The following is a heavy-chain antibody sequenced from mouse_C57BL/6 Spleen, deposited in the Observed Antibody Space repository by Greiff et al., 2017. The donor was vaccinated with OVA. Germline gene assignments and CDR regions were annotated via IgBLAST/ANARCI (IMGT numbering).Heavy chain of an antibody. V-gene: IGHV5-17*01. J-gene: IGHJ4*01. CDR3: ARGGVRRDYYAMDY. Sequence: EVMLVESGGGLVKPGGSLKLSCAASGFTFSDYGMHWVRQAPEKGLEWVAYISRGSSTIYYADTVKGRFTISRDNAKNTLFLQMTSLRSEDTAMYYCARGGVRRDYYAMDYWGQGTSVTVSS. D-gene: IGHD2-14*01. CDR2: ISRGSSTI. CDR1: GFTFSDYG.